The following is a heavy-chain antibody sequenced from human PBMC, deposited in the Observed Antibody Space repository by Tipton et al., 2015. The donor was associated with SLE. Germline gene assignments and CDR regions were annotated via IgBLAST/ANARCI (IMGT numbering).Heavy chain of an antibody. V-gene: IGHV4-39*01. J-gene: IGHJ4*02. CDR2: MHYSGTT. Sequence: TLSLTCSVSGDSISSSSHLWGWIRQPPGKGLEWIGNMHYSGTTDYNPSLMSRVTISVDTSKNKFSLQLVFVTAADTAVYYCARRITYGIPFDHWGQGILVTVSS. CDR3: ARRITYGIPFDH. CDR1: GDSISSSSHL. D-gene: IGHD4-17*01.